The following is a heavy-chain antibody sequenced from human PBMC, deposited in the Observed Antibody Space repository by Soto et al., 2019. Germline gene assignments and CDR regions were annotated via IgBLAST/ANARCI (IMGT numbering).Heavy chain of an antibody. CDR3: ARREPLSTSGGNYMDV. J-gene: IGHJ6*03. V-gene: IGHV4-34*01. Sequence: SETLSLTCAVYGGSFSGYYWSWIRQPPGKGLEWIGEINHSGSTNYNPSLKSRVTISVDTSKNQFSLKLSSVTAADTAVYYCARREPLSTSGGNYMDVWGKGTTVTVSS. CDR2: INHSGST. CDR1: GGSFSGYY. D-gene: IGHD2-8*02.